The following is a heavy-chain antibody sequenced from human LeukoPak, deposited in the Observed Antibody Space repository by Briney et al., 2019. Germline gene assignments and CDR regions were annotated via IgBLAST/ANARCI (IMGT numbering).Heavy chain of an antibody. D-gene: IGHD3-22*01. Sequence: GGSLRLSCAASGFTFSSHGMHWVRKAPGKGLEWVAVISYDENNKYYADSVKGRFTISRDTSKNTLYLQMNSLRAEDTAMYYCARYYYDSSGYPTFDYWGQGTLVTVSS. V-gene: IGHV3-30*03. CDR2: ISYDENNK. J-gene: IGHJ4*02. CDR3: ARYYYDSSGYPTFDY. CDR1: GFTFSSHG.